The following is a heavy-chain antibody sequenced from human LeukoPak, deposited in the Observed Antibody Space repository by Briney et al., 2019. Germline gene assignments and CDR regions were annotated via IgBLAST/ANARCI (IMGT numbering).Heavy chain of an antibody. J-gene: IGHJ4*02. CDR3: ARGIGGSYYFDY. Sequence: GGSLGLSCAASGFTFSSYGMNWVRQAPGKGLEWVSSISSSSSYIYYADSVKGRFTISRDNAKNSLYLQMNSLRAEDTAVYYCARGIGGSYYFDYWGQGTLVTVSS. CDR2: ISSSSSYI. D-gene: IGHD1-26*01. CDR1: GFTFSSYG. V-gene: IGHV3-21*01.